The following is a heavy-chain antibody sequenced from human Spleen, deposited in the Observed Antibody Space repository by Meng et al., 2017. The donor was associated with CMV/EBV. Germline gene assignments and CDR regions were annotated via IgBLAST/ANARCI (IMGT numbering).Heavy chain of an antibody. J-gene: IGHJ5*02. CDR1: GFTFSSYS. V-gene: IGHV3-21*01. CDR2: ISSSSNYR. D-gene: IGHD3-10*01. CDR3: ARGRSDIVRGLMFAAAPFDP. Sequence: GESLKISCAASGFTFSSYSMNWVRQAPGKGLEWVSSISSSSNYRYYADSLKARFTISRDNTKKSLYLQMNSLRAEDTAVYYCARGRSDIVRGLMFAAAPFDPWGQGTLVTVSS.